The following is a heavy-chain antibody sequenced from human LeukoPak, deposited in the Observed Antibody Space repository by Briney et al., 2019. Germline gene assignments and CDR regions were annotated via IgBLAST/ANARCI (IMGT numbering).Heavy chain of an antibody. CDR1: GFTFSSYG. Sequence: GRSLRLSCAASGFTFSSYGMHWVRQAPGKGLEWVAVIWYDGSNKYYADSVKGRFTISRDNSKNTLYLQMNSLRAEDTAVCYCASASYCKGGSCYSVHWGQGTLVTVSS. D-gene: IGHD2-15*01. CDR2: IWYDGSNK. J-gene: IGHJ4*02. CDR3: ASASYCKGGSCYSVH. V-gene: IGHV3-33*01.